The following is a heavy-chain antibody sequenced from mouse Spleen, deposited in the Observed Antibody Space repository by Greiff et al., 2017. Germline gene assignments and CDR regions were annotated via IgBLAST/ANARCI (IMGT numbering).Heavy chain of an antibody. CDR2: ICPRDGST. D-gene: IGHD2-2*01. Sequence: QVQLQQSDAELVKPGASVKISCKVSGYTFTDHTIHWMKQRPEQGLEWIGYICPRDGSTKYNEKFKGKATVAADKSSSTAYMQLNSLTSEDSAVYFCAREIWLLSYWSFDVWGAGTTVTVSS. CDR3: AREIWLLSYWSFDV. V-gene: IGHV1-78*01. J-gene: IGHJ1*01. CDR1: GYTFTDHT.